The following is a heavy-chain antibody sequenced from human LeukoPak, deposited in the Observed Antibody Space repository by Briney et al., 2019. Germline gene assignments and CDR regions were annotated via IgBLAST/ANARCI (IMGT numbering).Heavy chain of an antibody. J-gene: IGHJ5*02. CDR1: GFTFSGSA. CDR3: TRPLGYCTSTSCLNWFHP. D-gene: IGHD2-2*01. V-gene: IGHV3-73*01. Sequence: GGSLRLSCAASGFTFSGSAVHWVRQASGKGLEWVGRIRSKANSYATVYAAPVKGRFTISRNDSKNTAYLQMNSLKTEDTAVYYCTRPLGYCTSTSCLNWFHPWGQGTLVTVSS. CDR2: IRSKANSYAT.